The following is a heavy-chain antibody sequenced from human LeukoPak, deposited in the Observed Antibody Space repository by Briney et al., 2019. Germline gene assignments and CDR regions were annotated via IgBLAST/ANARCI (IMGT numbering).Heavy chain of an antibody. CDR1: GYTFTSYD. CDR3: ARTSDSGSYLDYYFDY. V-gene: IGHV1-8*01. CDR2: MNPNSGNT. D-gene: IGHD1-26*01. J-gene: IGHJ4*02. Sequence: GASVKVSRKASGYTFTSYDINWVRQATGQGLEWMGWMNPNSGNTGYAQKFQGRVTMTRNTSISTAYMELSSLRSEDTAVCYCARTSDSGSYLDYYFDYWGQGTLVTVSS.